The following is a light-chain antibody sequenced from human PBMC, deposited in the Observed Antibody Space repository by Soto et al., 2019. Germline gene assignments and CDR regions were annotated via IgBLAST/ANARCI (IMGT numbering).Light chain of an antibody. Sequence: QSALTQPASVSGSPGQSITISCTGTSSDVGGYNYVSWYQQHPVKAPKLIIYDVSNRPSGVSNRFSGSKSGNTASLTISGLQAEDEADYYCSSYTSSSTLYVFGTGTKLTVL. V-gene: IGLV2-14*01. CDR2: DVS. CDR3: SSYTSSSTLYV. CDR1: SSDVGGYNY. J-gene: IGLJ1*01.